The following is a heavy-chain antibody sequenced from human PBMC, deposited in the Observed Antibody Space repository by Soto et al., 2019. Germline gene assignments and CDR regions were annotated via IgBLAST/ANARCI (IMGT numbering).Heavy chain of an antibody. J-gene: IGHJ5*02. CDR3: ARVAYCGGDCQRGFDP. V-gene: IGHV4-30-2*01. CDR2: IYHSGST. D-gene: IGHD2-21*02. Sequence: QLQLQESGSGLVKPSQTLSLTCAVSGGSISSGGYSWSWIRQPPGKGLEWIGYIYHSGSTYYNPSLKSRVTISVDRSKNQFSLTLSSVTAADTAVYYCARVAYCGGDCQRGFDPWGQGTLVTVSS. CDR1: GGSISSGGYS.